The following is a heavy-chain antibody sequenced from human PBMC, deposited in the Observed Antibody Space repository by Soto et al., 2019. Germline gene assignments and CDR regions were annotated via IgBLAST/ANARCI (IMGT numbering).Heavy chain of an antibody. D-gene: IGHD3-10*01. V-gene: IGHV3-23*01. CDR3: AYLWLGAPHTKYY. J-gene: IGHJ4*02. CDR2: ITDSGGST. CDR1: GITFSSYA. Sequence: GGSLRLSCAASGITFSSYAMSWVRQAPGKGLEWVSAITDSGGSTYYADSVKGRFTISRDNSKNTLYLQMSGLRAEDTAVYYCAYLWLGAPHTKYYWGQGTLVTVSA.